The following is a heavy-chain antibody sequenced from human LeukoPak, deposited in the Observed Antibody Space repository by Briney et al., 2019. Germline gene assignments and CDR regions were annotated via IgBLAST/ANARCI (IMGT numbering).Heavy chain of an antibody. CDR2: ISYDGSNQ. Sequence: GGSLRLSCAASGFTFSTYAIHWVRQAPGKGLEWVALISYDGSNQYYADSVKGRFTIPRNNSKNTLYLQMTSLRAEDTAVYFCARDRWDYFDSSAYVDYWGQGTLVTVSS. V-gene: IGHV3-30*04. CDR3: ARDRWDYFDSSAYVDY. D-gene: IGHD3-22*01. J-gene: IGHJ4*02. CDR1: GFTFSTYA.